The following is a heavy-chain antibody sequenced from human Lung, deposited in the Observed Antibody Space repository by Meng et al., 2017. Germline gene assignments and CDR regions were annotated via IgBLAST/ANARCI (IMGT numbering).Heavy chain of an antibody. CDR2: IKHSGST. J-gene: IGHJ4*02. CDR3: ARGPITETHDFDS. CDR1: GGSLSGYY. Sequence: QVHLERWGAGLLKPSETLSLTCAVYGGSLSGYYWSWIRQPPGRGLEWIGQIKHSGSTIYNPSLKSRVTISLDTSNNHFSLKLNSVTAADTAVYFCARGPITETHDFDSWGQGTLVTVSS. V-gene: IGHV4-34*02. D-gene: IGHD4-17*01.